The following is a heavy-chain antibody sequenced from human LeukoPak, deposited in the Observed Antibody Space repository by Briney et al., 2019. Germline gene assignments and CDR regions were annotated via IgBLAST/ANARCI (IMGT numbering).Heavy chain of an antibody. V-gene: IGHV5-51*01. J-gene: IGHJ4*02. CDR1: GYSFTNYW. D-gene: IGHD2-2*01. CDR3: ARLYCSSTSCYGVVDY. Sequence: GESLKISCKGSGYSFTNYWIGWVSQTPGKGLEWMGIIYPDDSGTRYSSSFQGQVTISADKSISTAYLQWSSLKASDTAIYYCARLYCSSTSCYGVVDYWGQGTLVTVSS. CDR2: IYPDDSGT.